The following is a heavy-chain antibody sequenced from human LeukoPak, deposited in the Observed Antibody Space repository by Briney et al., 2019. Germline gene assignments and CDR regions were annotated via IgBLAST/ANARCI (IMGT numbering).Heavy chain of an antibody. D-gene: IGHD3-22*01. V-gene: IGHV3-23*01. J-gene: IGHJ3*02. CDR2: ASDDGGRT. CDR3: AKYRSRFYFDALDI. Sequence: QPGGSLKLSCAASGFTFVNYALSWVRQPPGKGLEWVSGASDDGGRTYSADSVKGRFTISRDNSKNTLFLHMNNLRADDTAMYYCAKYRSRFYFDALDIWAKGLWSPSLQ. CDR1: GFTFVNYA.